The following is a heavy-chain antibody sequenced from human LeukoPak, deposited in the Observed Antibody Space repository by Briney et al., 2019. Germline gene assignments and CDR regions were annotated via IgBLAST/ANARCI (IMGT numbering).Heavy chain of an antibody. CDR1: EFPFNTFN. V-gene: IGHV3-30*02. J-gene: IGHJ4*02. CDR3: ARDGGRYRFDY. D-gene: IGHD3-16*02. Sequence: PGGSLRLSCAAPEFPFNTFNIHWIRQAPGRGLEWVSFIRNDETGIHYADFAKGRFTISRDKSQNSLYLQMNSLRPDDTAVYYCARDGGRYRFDYWGQGTMVTVSS. CDR2: IRNDETGI.